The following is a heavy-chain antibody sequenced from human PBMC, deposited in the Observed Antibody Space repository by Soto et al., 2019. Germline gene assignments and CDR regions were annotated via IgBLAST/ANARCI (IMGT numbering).Heavy chain of an antibody. Sequence: RASVKVSCKASGYTFTSYDINWVRQATGQGLEWMGWMNPNSGNTGYAQKFQGRVTMTRNTSISTAYMELSSLRSEDTAVYYCARRWSRSSSWYLRDYYYGMDVWGQGTTVTVSS. J-gene: IGHJ6*02. V-gene: IGHV1-8*01. D-gene: IGHD6-13*01. CDR2: MNPNSGNT. CDR1: GYTFTSYD. CDR3: ARRWSRSSSWYLRDYYYGMDV.